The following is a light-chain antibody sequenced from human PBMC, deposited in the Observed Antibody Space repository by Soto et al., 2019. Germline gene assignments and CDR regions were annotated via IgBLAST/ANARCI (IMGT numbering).Light chain of an antibody. Sequence: QSALTQSASVSGSPGQSITISCTGTSSDVGRYNYVSWYQQHPNKAPKLMIYEVNNRPSGVSNRFSGSKSGNTASLTISGLQAEDEADYYCSSYSSISSLVFGGGTKLTVL. CDR2: EVN. CDR3: SSYSSISSLV. CDR1: SSDVGRYNY. J-gene: IGLJ2*01. V-gene: IGLV2-14*01.